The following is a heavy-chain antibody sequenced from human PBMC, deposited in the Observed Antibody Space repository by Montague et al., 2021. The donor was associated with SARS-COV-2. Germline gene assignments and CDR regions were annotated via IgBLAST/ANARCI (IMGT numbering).Heavy chain of an antibody. CDR1: GGSISSGSYY. CDR3: ARLKRCFDSSGSPSAFDF. CDR2: IYTSGST. V-gene: IGHV4-61*02. Sequence: TLSLTCTVSGGSISSGSYYWSWIRQPAGKGLEWIGRIYTSGSTNYNPSLKSRVTISVVTSKNHFTLKLSSVTAAETAVYYCARLKRCFDSSGSPSAFDFWGQGTKVTVSS. D-gene: IGHD3-22*01. J-gene: IGHJ3*01.